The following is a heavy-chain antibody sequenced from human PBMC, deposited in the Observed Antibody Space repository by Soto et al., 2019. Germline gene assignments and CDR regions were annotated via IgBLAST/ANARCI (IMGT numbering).Heavy chain of an antibody. Sequence: QVQLHESGPGLVKPSETLSLTCTVSGGSMNNNYWSWIRQPPGRGLEWVGYVFSNGRTNYNPSLESRVTILVDTSRNQVSLKLRSVTAADTAVYYCARGGDNSPWYYSLWGRGTLVAVSS. J-gene: IGHJ4*02. V-gene: IGHV4-59*01. CDR1: GGSMNNNY. CDR2: VFSNGRT. CDR3: ARGGDNSPWYYSL. D-gene: IGHD3-10*01.